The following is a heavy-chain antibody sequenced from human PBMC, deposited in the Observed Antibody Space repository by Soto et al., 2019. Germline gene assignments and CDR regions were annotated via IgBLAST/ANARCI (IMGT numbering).Heavy chain of an antibody. CDR1: GGSISSGGYY. CDR2: IYYSGRT. CDR3: VGLSTPWCNSVMDY. Sequence: QVQLQESGPGLVKPSQTLSLTCTVSGGSISSGGYYWSWIRQHPGKGLEWIGYIYYSGRTYYNPSRMSLVTISVDTSKNQVSLKLSSVTAADTAVYYCVGLSTPWCNSVMDYWGQGTLVTVSS. J-gene: IGHJ4*02. V-gene: IGHV4-31*01. D-gene: IGHD2-8*02.